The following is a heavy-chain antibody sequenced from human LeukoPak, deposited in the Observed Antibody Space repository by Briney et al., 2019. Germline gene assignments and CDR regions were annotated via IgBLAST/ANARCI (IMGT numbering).Heavy chain of an antibody. J-gene: IGHJ4*02. D-gene: IGHD7-27*01. CDR1: GFTFSDYY. V-gene: IGHV3-72*01. CDR3: VRGHWGFDN. Sequence: GGSLRVSCAASGFTFSDYYMDWVRQAPGTGLEWLARSRNKANSYTTEYAASVKGRFTISRDDSKKSLYLQMSSLKTDDTAVYYCVRGHWGFDNWGQGTLVTVSS. CDR2: SRNKANSYTT.